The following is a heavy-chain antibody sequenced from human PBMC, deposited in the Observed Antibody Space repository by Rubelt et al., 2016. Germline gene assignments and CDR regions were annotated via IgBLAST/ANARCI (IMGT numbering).Heavy chain of an antibody. D-gene: IGHD3-22*01. CDR2: IGSSSYTI. CDR3: ARVINYDSSAYAFDF. CDR1: GFTFSDYY. Sequence: SGGGLVQPGGSLRLSCAASGFTFSDYYMSWVRQAPGKGLEWISYIGSSSYTINYADSVKGRFTISRDNVRNSLYLQMSRLRAEDTAVYHCARVINYDSSAYAFDFWGQGTLVTVSS. J-gene: IGHJ4*02. V-gene: IGHV3-48*04.